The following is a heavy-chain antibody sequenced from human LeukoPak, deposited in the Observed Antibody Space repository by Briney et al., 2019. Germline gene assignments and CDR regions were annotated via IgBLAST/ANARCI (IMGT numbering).Heavy chain of an antibody. V-gene: IGHV1-2*02. D-gene: IGHD5-18*01. J-gene: IGHJ4*02. CDR2: INPNSGGT. Sequence: ASVKVSCKASGYTFTGYYMHWVRQAPGQGLEWMGWINPNSGGTNYAQKFQGRVTMTRDTSISTAYMELSRLRSDDTAVYYCAKDTAMAYYFDYWAQGTLVTVSS. CDR3: AKDTAMAYYFDY. CDR1: GYTFTGYY.